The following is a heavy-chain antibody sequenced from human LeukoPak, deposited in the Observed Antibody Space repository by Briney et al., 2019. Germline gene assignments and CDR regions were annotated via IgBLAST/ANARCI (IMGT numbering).Heavy chain of an antibody. J-gene: IGHJ6*02. CDR1: GFTFSSYA. V-gene: IGHV3-30*04. CDR3: AKGPFGTRAAAAPRTTDYYGMDV. CDR2: ISYDGSNK. D-gene: IGHD6-25*01. Sequence: GGSLRLSCAASGFTFSSYAMHWVRQAPGKGLEWVAVISYDGSNKYYADSVKGRFTISRDNSKNTLYLQMNSLRAEDTAVYYCAKGPFGTRAAAAPRTTDYYGMDVWGQGTTVTVSS.